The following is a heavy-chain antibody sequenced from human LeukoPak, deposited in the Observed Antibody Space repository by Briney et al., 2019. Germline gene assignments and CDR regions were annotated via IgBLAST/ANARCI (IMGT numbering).Heavy chain of an antibody. CDR2: IIPIFGTA. CDR1: GGTFSNYA. D-gene: IGHD3-10*01. J-gene: IGHJ6*03. V-gene: IGHV1-69*06. CDR3: ARVGGSGSYYADYYYYYYMDV. Sequence: GASVKVSRKASGGTFSNYAISWVRQAPGQGLEWMGGIIPIFGTANYAQKFRGRVTITADKSTRTAYMELSRLRSDDTAVYYCARVGGSGSYYADYYYYYYMDVWGKGTTVTVSS.